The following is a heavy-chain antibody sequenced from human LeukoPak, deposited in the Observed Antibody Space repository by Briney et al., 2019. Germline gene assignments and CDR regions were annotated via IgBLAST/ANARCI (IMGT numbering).Heavy chain of an antibody. V-gene: IGHV3-23*01. J-gene: IGHJ4*02. CDR2: ITDSSTST. D-gene: IGHD6-13*01. CDR1: GFTFNSYV. Sequence: GGSLRLSCAASGFTFNSYVMNWVRQAPGKGLEWVSAITDSSTSTYYADSVKGRFTISRHNSKNTLYLQMNSLRAEDTAVYYCAKGSSSSRPYYFDYWGQGTLVTVSS. CDR3: AKGSSSSRPYYFDY.